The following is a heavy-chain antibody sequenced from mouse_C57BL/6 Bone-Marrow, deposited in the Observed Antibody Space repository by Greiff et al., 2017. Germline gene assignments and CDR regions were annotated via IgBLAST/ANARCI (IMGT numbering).Heavy chain of an antibody. J-gene: IGHJ3*01. CDR2: ISNGGGST. Sequence: EVQRVESGGGLVQPGGSLKLSCAASGFTFSDYYMYWVRQTPEKRLEWVAYISNGGGSTYYPDTVKGRFTISRDNAKNTLYLQMSRLKSEDTAMYYCASRNWDWFGCWGQGTLVTVSA. V-gene: IGHV5-12*01. CDR3: ASRNWDWFGC. D-gene: IGHD4-1*01. CDR1: GFTFSDYY.